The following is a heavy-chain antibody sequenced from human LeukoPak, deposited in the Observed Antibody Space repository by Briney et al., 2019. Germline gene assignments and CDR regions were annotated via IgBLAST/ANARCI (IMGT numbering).Heavy chain of an antibody. CDR1: GYTFTGYY. Sequence: EASVKVSCKASGYTFTGYYMHWVRQAPGQGLEWMGWINPNSGDTNYAQKFQGRVTMTRDTSISTAYMELSRLRSDDTAVYYCATLSIALTAGFDHWGQGTLVTVSS. V-gene: IGHV1-2*02. CDR3: ATLSIALTAGFDH. CDR2: INPNSGDT. J-gene: IGHJ4*02. D-gene: IGHD2-21*01.